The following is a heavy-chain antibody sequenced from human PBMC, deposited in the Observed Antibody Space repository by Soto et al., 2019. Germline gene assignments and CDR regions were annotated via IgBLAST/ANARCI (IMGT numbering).Heavy chain of an antibody. V-gene: IGHV4-30-4*01. D-gene: IGHD3-16*02. J-gene: IGHJ6*02. CDR1: GGAINSGDYH. CDR3: ARDYRVTFYGAMDV. CDR2: IYYSGST. Sequence: SETLSLTCTGSGGAINSGDYHWRWIRQSPGKGLEWIGAIYYSGSTYYNPSLKSRIRISVDTSKNQFSLKVNSVTAADTAVYYCARDYRVTFYGAMDVWGQGTTVTVSS.